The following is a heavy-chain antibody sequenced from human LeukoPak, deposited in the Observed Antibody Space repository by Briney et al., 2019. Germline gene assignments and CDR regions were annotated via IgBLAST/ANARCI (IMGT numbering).Heavy chain of an antibody. V-gene: IGHV2-70*11. CDR2: IDWDDDK. CDR1: GFSLSTSGMC. Sequence: SGPALVKPTQTLTLTCTFPGFSLSTSGMCVSWIRQPPGKALEWLARIDWDDDKYYSTSLKTRLTISKDTSKNQVVLTMTNMDPVDTATYYCTRMPAAIGLAFDYWGQGTLVTVAS. CDR3: TRMPAAIGLAFDY. D-gene: IGHD6-13*01. J-gene: IGHJ4*02.